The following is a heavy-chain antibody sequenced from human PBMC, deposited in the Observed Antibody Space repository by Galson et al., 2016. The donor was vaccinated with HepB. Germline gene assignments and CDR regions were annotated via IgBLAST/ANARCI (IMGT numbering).Heavy chain of an antibody. CDR1: GGSFSGYY. CDR2: INHSGST. J-gene: IGHJ5*02. CDR3: ARDLGFSGQLVS. V-gene: IGHV4-34*01. D-gene: IGHD5-12*01. Sequence: SETLSLTCAVYGGSFSGYYWSWIRQPPGKGLEWIGEINHSGSTNYNPSLKSRVTISVDTSKNQFSLKLSSVTAADTAVYYCARDLGFSGQLVSWGQGTLVTVSS.